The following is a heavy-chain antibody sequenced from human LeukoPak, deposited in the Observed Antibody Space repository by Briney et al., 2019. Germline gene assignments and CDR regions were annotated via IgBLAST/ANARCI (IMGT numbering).Heavy chain of an antibody. J-gene: IGHJ5*02. Sequence: SETLSLTCTVSGGSISSYYWSWIRQPPGKGLEWIGHIYYSGRTSYNPSLTSRVTISVDTSKNQFSLKLSSVTAADTAVYYCARVSVSMVRGVIIRYDWFDPWGQGTLVTVSS. CDR3: ARVSVSMVRGVIIRYDWFDP. V-gene: IGHV4-59*01. CDR2: IYYSGRT. CDR1: GGSISSYY. D-gene: IGHD3-10*01.